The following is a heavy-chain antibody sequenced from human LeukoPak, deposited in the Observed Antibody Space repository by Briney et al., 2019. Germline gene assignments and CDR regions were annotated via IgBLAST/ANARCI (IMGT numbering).Heavy chain of an antibody. J-gene: IGHJ4*02. D-gene: IGHD3-16*02. V-gene: IGHV1-69*06. CDR1: GGTFSSYA. CDR2: IIPIFGTA. Sequence: GSSVKVSCKASGGTFSSYAISWVRQAPGQGLEWMGGIIPIFGTANYAQKFQGRVTITADKSTSTAYMERSSLRSEDTAVYYCGGGHYDYVWGSYRMIDYWGQGTLVTVSS. CDR3: GGGHYDYVWGSYRMIDY.